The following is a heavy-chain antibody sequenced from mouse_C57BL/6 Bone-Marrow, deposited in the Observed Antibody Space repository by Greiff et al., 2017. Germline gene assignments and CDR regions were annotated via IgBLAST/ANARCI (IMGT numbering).Heavy chain of an antibody. V-gene: IGHV10-1*01. CDR1: GFSFNTYA. D-gene: IGHD6-1*01. J-gene: IGHJ1*03. CDR3: VRPSPFYWYFDV. Sequence: EVKLVESGGGLVQPKGSLKLSCAASGFSFNTYAMNWVRQAPGKGLEWVARIRSKSNNYATYYADSVKDRFTISRDDSESMLYLQMNNLKTEDTAMYYCVRPSPFYWYFDVWGTGTTVTVSS. CDR2: IRSKSNNYAT.